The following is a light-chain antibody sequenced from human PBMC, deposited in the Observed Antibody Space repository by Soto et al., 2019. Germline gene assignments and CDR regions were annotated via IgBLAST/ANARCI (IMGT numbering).Light chain of an antibody. CDR1: SSNIGSNY. Sequence: VLTQPPSASGTPGQRVTISCSGSSSNIGSNYVYWYQQLPGTAPKLLIYRNNQRPSGVPDLFSGSKSGTSASLAISGLRSEDEADYYCAAWDDSLSGTYVFGTGTKVTVL. CDR3: AAWDDSLSGTYV. CDR2: RNN. J-gene: IGLJ1*01. V-gene: IGLV1-47*01.